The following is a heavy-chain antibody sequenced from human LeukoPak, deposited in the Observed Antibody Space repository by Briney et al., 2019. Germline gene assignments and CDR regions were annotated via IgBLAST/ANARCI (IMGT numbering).Heavy chain of an antibody. Sequence: ASVKVSCKASGYTFTSYGISWVRQAPGQGLEWMGWISAYNGNTNYAQKLQGRVTKTTDTSTSTAYMELRSLRSEDTAVYYCVVDFDYWGQGALVTVSS. D-gene: IGHD1-26*01. J-gene: IGHJ4*02. V-gene: IGHV1-18*01. CDR3: VVDFDY. CDR1: GYTFTSYG. CDR2: ISAYNGNT.